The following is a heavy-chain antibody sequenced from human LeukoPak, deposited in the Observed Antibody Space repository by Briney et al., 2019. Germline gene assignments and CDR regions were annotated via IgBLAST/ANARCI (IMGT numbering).Heavy chain of an antibody. J-gene: IGHJ4*02. Sequence: PSQTLSLTCTVSGGSNSSGSYYWSWIRQPAGKGLEWIGRIYTSGSTNYNPSLKSRVTISVDTSKNQFSLKLSSVTAADTAVYYCARGGYSYGSIFDYWGQGTLVTVSS. CDR2: IYTSGST. CDR3: ARGGYSYGSIFDY. CDR1: GGSNSSGSYY. D-gene: IGHD5-18*01. V-gene: IGHV4-61*02.